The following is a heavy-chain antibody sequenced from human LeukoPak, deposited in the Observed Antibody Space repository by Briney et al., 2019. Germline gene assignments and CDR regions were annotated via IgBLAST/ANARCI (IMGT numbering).Heavy chain of an antibody. Sequence: SETLSLTCTVSGGSISSYYWSWIRQPPGKGLEWIGYTFYGGTTSYNPSLKSRVTLSVDTSKNQFSLRLNSVTAADTAVYHCAREGRGTAVSDSWGQGTLVTVSS. D-gene: IGHD6-19*01. V-gene: IGHV4-59*01. CDR2: TFYGGTT. J-gene: IGHJ5*01. CDR3: AREGRGTAVSDS. CDR1: GGSISSYY.